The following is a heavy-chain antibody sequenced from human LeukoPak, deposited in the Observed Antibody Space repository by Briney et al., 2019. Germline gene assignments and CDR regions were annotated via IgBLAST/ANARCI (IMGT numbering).Heavy chain of an antibody. V-gene: IGHV4-59*01. Sequence: RTSETLSLTCTVSGGSISSYYWSWIRQPPGKGLEWIGYIYYSGSTNYNPSLKSRVTISVDTSKNQFSLKLSSVTAADTAVYYCARGPTTYYYDSSGYYYVDYWGQGTLVTVSS. CDR1: GGSISSYY. CDR3: ARGPTTYYYDSSGYYYVDY. D-gene: IGHD3-22*01. J-gene: IGHJ4*02. CDR2: IYYSGST.